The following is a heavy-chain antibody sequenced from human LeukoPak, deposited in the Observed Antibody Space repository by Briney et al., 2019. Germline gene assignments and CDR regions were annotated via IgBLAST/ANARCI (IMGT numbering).Heavy chain of an antibody. Sequence: SETLSLTCTVSGGSISSYYWSWIRQPPGKGLEWIGYIYTSGSTNYNPSLKSRATISVDTSKNQFSLKLSSVTAADTAVYYCARGKFGESGIVDYWGQGTLVTVSS. V-gene: IGHV4-4*09. CDR2: IYTSGST. J-gene: IGHJ4*02. CDR3: ARGKFGESGIVDY. D-gene: IGHD3-10*01. CDR1: GGSISSYY.